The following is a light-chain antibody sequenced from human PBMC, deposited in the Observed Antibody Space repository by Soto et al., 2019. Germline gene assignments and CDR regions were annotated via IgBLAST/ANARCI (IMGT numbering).Light chain of an antibody. CDR2: DAS. Sequence: EIVMTQSPATLSVSPGERATLSCRASQSISSYLAWYQQKPGQAPRLLIYDASSRATGIPARFSGSGSGTDFTLTISSLEPEDFAVYYCQQYNNWPPITFGQGTRLEIK. CDR1: QSISSY. J-gene: IGKJ5*01. V-gene: IGKV3-11*01. CDR3: QQYNNWPPIT.